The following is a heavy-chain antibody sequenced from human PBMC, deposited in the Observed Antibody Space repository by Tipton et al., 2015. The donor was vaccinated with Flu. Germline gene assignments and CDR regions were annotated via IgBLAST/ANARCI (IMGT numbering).Heavy chain of an antibody. CDR1: GFTFDDFT. CDR3: AKDMRPSCSLDFFFYSGMAV. CDR2: VNRNSVAM. J-gene: IGHJ6*02. V-gene: IGHV3-9*01. D-gene: IGHD2-15*01. Sequence: SLRLSCAASGFTFDDFTMHWVRQAPGKGLEWVSSVNRNSVAMDYADSVNGRFTIARDNARNSLYLEMNTLTAEDTALYYCAKDMRPSCSLDFFFYSGMAVWGQGAGVTVSS.